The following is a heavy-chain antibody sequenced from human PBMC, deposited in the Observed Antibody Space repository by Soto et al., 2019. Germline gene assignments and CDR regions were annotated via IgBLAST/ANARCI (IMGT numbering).Heavy chain of an antibody. CDR3: ARERNGDYGLDY. V-gene: IGHV3-11*01. J-gene: IGHJ4*02. CDR2: ISPSGSTI. Sequence: GGSLRLSCAASGFTFTDHYMSWIRQAPGKGLEWVSYISPSGSTIYYADSVEGRFTISRDNAKNSLYLQMNSLRAEDTAVYYCARERNGDYGLDYWGQGTLVTVSS. CDR1: GFTFTDHY. D-gene: IGHD4-17*01.